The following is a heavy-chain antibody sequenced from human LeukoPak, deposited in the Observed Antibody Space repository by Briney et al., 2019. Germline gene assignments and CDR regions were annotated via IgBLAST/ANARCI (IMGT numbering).Heavy chain of an antibody. CDR1: GGSISSYY. J-gene: IGHJ3*02. Sequence: PSETLSLTCTVSGGSISSYYWSWIRQPPGKGLEWIGYIYYSGSTNYNPSLKSRVTISVDTSKNQFSLKLSSVTAADMAVYYCARDYLAGSGGYEIWGQGTMVTVSS. CDR3: ARDYLAGSGGYEI. CDR2: IYYSGST. D-gene: IGHD5-12*01. V-gene: IGHV4-59*12.